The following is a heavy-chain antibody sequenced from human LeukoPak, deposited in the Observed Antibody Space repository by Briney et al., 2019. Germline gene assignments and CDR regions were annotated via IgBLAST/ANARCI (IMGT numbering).Heavy chain of an antibody. CDR1: GLTFSNYW. CDR3: AKDIGVRIQLWSHHGDFDY. V-gene: IGHV3-74*01. CDR2: INTDGRST. J-gene: IGHJ4*02. D-gene: IGHD5-18*01. Sequence: RTGGSLRLSCAASGLTFSNYWMHWVRQGPGKGLVWVSGINTDGRSTVYADSVKGRFTISRDNAKNTLYLQMNSLRAEDTALYYCAKDIGVRIQLWSHHGDFDYWGQGTLVTVSS.